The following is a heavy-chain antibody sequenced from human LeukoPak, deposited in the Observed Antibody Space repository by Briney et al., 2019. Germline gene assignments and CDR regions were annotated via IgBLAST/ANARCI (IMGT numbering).Heavy chain of an antibody. CDR3: ARDQWLLRGGDHDAFDI. V-gene: IGHV4-34*01. D-gene: IGHD6-19*01. J-gene: IGHJ3*02. CDR1: GGSFSAYY. CDR2: INHSGTT. Sequence: SETLSLTCAVYGGSFSAYYWSWIRQPPGKGLEWIGEINHSGTTNYNPSLKSRVTISIDKSKNQFSLKLRSVTAADTAVYYCARDQWLLRGGDHDAFDIWGQGTMVTVSS.